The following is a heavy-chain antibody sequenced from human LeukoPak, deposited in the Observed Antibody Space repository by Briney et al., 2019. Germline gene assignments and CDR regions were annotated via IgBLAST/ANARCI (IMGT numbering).Heavy chain of an antibody. J-gene: IGHJ4*02. D-gene: IGHD6-13*01. CDR3: ARGTIAAAGTGDY. CDR2: IYSGGST. Sequence: GGSLRLSCAASGFTVSSNYMSWVRQAPGKGLEWVSVIYSGGSTYYADSVKGRFTISRDNSKNTLYLQMNSLRAEDTAVYYCARGTIAAAGTGDYWGQGTLVTVSS. CDR1: GFTVSSNY. V-gene: IGHV3-66*01.